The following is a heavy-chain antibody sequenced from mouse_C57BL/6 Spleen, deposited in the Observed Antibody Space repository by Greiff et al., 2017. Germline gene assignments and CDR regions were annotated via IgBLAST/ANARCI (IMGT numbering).Heavy chain of an antibody. D-gene: IGHD1-2*01. CDR2: INPGSGGT. J-gene: IGHJ2*01. V-gene: IGHV1-54*01. CDR3: ARSGTTAVFDY. CDR1: GYAFTNYL. Sequence: QVQLQQSGAELVRPGTSVKVSCKASGYAFTNYLIEWVKQRPGQGLEWIGVINPGSGGTNYNEKFKGKATLTADKSSSTAYMQLSSLTSEDSAVYSCARSGTTAVFDYWGQGTTLTVSS.